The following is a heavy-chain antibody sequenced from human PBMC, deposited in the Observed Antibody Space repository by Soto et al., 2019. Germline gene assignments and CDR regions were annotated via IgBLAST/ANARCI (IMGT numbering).Heavy chain of an antibody. J-gene: IGHJ3*02. CDR2: ISAYNGKR. V-gene: IGHV1-18*01. Sequence: GASVQVSCKASGYPFTSYGISWVRQAPGQGLEWVAWISAYNGKRDTAQKFQGRVTMTLDTSTDTAHMELGDLTSADTAVYYCARGRIVASIHDAFEIWGQGTKVTVSS. CDR1: GYPFTSYG. CDR3: ARGRIVASIHDAFEI. D-gene: IGHD5-12*01.